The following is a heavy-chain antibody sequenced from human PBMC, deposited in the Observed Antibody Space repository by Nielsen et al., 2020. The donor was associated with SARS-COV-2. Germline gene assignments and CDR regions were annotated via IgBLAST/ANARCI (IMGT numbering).Heavy chain of an antibody. J-gene: IGHJ5*02. V-gene: IGHV3-33*01. CDR1: GFTFSSYG. CDR2: IWYDGSNK. Sequence: GESLKISCAASGFTFSSYGMHWVRQAPGKGLEWVAVIWYDGSNKYYADSVKGRFTISRDNSKNTLYLQMNSLRAEDTAVYYCARDERRNNWFDPWGQGTLVTVSS. D-gene: IGHD1-1*01. CDR3: ARDERRNNWFDP.